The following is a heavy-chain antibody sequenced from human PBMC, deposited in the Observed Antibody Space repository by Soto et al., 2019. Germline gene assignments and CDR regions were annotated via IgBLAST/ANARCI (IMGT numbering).Heavy chain of an antibody. D-gene: IGHD3-22*01. Sequence: GGSLRLSCAASGFTFSSYAMSWVRQAPGKGLEWVSAISGSGGSTYYADSVKGRFTISRDNSKNTLYLQMNSLRAEDTAVYYCAKREGLTMIVVVDYFDYWGQGTLVTVSS. CDR3: AKREGLTMIVVVDYFDY. V-gene: IGHV3-23*01. CDR1: GFTFSSYA. CDR2: ISGSGGST. J-gene: IGHJ4*02.